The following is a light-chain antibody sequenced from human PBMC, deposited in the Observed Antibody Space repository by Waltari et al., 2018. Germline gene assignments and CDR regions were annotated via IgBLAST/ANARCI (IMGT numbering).Light chain of an antibody. CDR2: DVT. CDR3: CSFAGTYTWV. V-gene: IGLV2-11*01. CDR1: TSDVGGYNY. J-gene: IGLJ3*02. Sequence: SALTQPRSVSGSPGQSVTISCTGTTSDVGGYNYVSWYQHHPGKAAKLMIFDVTQRPSGAPDRFSGSKSANTASLTISGLQAEDEADYYCCSFAGTYTWVFGGGTKVTVL.